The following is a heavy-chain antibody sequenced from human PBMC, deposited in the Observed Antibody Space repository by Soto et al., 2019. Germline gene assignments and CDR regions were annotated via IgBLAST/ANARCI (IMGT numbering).Heavy chain of an antibody. V-gene: IGHV3-30*18. Sequence: GGSLRLSCAASGFTFSSYGMHWVRQAPGKGLEWVAVISYDGSNKYYADSVKGRFTISRDNSKNTLYLQMNSLRAEDTAVYYCAKDLMDYYYYYGMDVWGQGTTVTVS. CDR3: AKDLMDYYYYYGMDV. CDR1: GFTFSSYG. CDR2: ISYDGSNK. J-gene: IGHJ6*02.